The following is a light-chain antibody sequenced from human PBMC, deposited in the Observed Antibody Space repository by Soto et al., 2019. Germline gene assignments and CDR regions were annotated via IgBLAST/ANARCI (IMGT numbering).Light chain of an antibody. CDR2: DAS. CDR1: SNY. V-gene: IGKV3-11*01. Sequence: SNYLGWYQQKPGQAPRPLVYDASNRATGIPARFSGSGFGTDFAITISSLVPEVLAIRSCELRSSLPSWIAYGQGTRLEI. J-gene: IGKJ5*01. CDR3: ELRSSLPSWIA.